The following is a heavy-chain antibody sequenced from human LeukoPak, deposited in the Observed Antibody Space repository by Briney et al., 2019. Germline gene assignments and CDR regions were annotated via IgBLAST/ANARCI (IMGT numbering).Heavy chain of an antibody. Sequence: PSETLSLTCTVSGGSISSSSYYWGWIRQPPGKGLEWIGSISYSGSTSYNPSLKSRVTISVDTSKNQFSLKLSSVTAADTAVYYCARVAWLRLAFDIWGQGTMVTVSS. D-gene: IGHD5-12*01. CDR3: ARVAWLRLAFDI. J-gene: IGHJ3*02. CDR1: GGSISSSSYY. CDR2: ISYSGST. V-gene: IGHV4-39*07.